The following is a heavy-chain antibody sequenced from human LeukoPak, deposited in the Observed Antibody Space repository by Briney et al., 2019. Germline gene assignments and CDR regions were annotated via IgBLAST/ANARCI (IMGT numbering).Heavy chain of an antibody. CDR3: ARACNTYYYDSSGYLDY. J-gene: IGHJ4*02. V-gene: IGHV1-2*02. CDR2: INPNSGGT. CDR1: GYTFSGYY. Sequence: GASVKVSCKASGYTFSGYYMNWVRQAPGQGLEWMGWINPNSGGTNYAQKFHGRVTMTRDTSISTAYMELSRLRSDDAAVYYCARACNTYYYDSSGYLDYWGQGTLVTVSS. D-gene: IGHD3-22*01.